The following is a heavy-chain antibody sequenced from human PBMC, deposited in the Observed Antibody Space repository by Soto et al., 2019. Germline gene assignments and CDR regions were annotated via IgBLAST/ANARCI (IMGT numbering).Heavy chain of an antibody. D-gene: IGHD6-19*01. CDR1: GFTFSSYS. CDR2: ISSSSSYI. Sequence: PGGSLRLSCAASGFTFSSYSMNWVRQAPGKGLEWVSSISSSSSYIYYADSVKGRFTISSDNSKNTLYLQMNSLRAEDTAVYYCAKSGSGWYFIWGQGTLVTVAS. CDR3: AKSGSGWYFI. V-gene: IGHV3-21*01. J-gene: IGHJ4*02.